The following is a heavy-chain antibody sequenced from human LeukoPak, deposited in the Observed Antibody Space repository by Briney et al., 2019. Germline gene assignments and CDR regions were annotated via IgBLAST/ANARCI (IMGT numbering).Heavy chain of an antibody. CDR2: IHYSGST. J-gene: IGHJ6*03. Sequence: SETLSLTCTVSGGSISSYYWSWIRQPPGKGLEYIGYIHYSGSTNYNPSLKSRVTISVDTPKNQFSLKLRSVTAADTAVYYCARTSEGYCRSTRCWAYYYYMDVWGKGTTVAISS. CDR1: GGSISSYY. V-gene: IGHV4-59*01. D-gene: IGHD2-2*01. CDR3: ARTSEGYCRSTRCWAYYYYMDV.